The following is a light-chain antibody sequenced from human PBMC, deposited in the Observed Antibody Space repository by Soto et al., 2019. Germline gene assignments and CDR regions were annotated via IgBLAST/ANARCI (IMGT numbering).Light chain of an antibody. V-gene: IGKV3-15*01. CDR3: QQYNNWPPWT. CDR2: GAS. J-gene: IGKJ1*01. Sequence: EIVMTQSPASLSVSPGERATLSCSASQSVTTNLAWYQQKPSQAPRLLIYGASTRATGIPARFSGSGSGTEFTLTISSLYSEDFAVYYCQQYNNWPPWTFGQGTKVDIK. CDR1: QSVTTN.